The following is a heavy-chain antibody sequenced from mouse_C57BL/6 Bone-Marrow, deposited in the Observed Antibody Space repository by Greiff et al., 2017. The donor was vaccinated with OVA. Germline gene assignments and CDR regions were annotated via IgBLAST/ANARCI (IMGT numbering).Heavy chain of an antibody. Sequence: QLPQPGAELVRPGSSVKLSCQASGYTFTSYWMDWVKQRPGQGLEWIGNIYPSDSETHYNQKFKDKATLTVDKSSSTAYMQLSSLTSEDSAVYYCARSSTVVARYWYFDVWGTGTTVTVSS. CDR3: ARSSTVVARYWYFDV. V-gene: IGHV1-61*01. CDR1: GYTFTSYW. CDR2: IYPSDSET. J-gene: IGHJ1*03. D-gene: IGHD1-1*01.